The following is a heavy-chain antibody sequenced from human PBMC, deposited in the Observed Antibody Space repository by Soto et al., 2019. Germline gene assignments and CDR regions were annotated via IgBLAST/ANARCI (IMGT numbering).Heavy chain of an antibody. Sequence: QVQRQERGPGLVKPSQTLTITCTVSGDSVNSAYWSWIRQLPGKGLEWMGNIYHTGRTFYNPSLKSRLAISIDTSKPLFSLKLRSVTASDTAVYYCARTDAYNSSFFDSWGQGTVVTVSS. CDR3: ARTDAYNSSFFDS. D-gene: IGHD6-6*01. CDR2: IYHTGRT. J-gene: IGHJ4*02. CDR1: GDSVNSAY. V-gene: IGHV4-31*03.